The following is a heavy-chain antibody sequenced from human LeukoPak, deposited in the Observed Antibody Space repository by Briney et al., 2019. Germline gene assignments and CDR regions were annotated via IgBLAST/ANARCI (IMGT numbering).Heavy chain of an antibody. CDR2: ISGSGGST. J-gene: IGHJ6*03. CDR3: AKSGYSGAPNSYYCYMDV. Sequence: PGGSLRLSCAASGFTFSSYAMSWVRQAPGKGLEWVSAISGSGGSTYYADSVKGRFTISRDNSKNTLYLQMNSLRAEDTAVYYCAKSGYSGAPNSYYCYMDVWGKGTTVTVSS. V-gene: IGHV3-23*01. D-gene: IGHD5-18*01. CDR1: GFTFSSYA.